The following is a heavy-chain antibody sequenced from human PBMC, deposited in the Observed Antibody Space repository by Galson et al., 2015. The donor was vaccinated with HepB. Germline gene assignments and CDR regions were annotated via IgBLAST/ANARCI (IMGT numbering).Heavy chain of an antibody. CDR3: ASHGYSGYEATTSFDY. D-gene: IGHD5-12*01. CDR2: IIPIFGTA. V-gene: IGHV1-69*06. Sequence: SVKVSCKASGGTFSSYAISRVRQAPGQGLEWMGGIIPIFGTANYAQKFQGRVTITADKSTSTAYMELSSLRSEDTAVYYCASHGYSGYEATTSFDYWGQGTLVTVSS. J-gene: IGHJ4*02. CDR1: GGTFSSYA.